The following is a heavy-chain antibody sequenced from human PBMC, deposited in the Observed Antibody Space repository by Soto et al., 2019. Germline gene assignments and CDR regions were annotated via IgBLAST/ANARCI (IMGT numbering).Heavy chain of an antibody. V-gene: IGHV4-30-4*01. D-gene: IGHD3-22*01. J-gene: IGHJ4*02. Sequence: SETLSLTCTVSGGSISSGDYYWSWIRQPPGKGLEWIGYIYYSGSTYCNPSLKSRVTISVDTSKNQFSLKLSSVTAADTAVYYCARAQYDSSGYYFGVSFDYWGQGTLVTVPQ. CDR1: GGSISSGDYY. CDR3: ARAQYDSSGYYFGVSFDY. CDR2: IYYSGST.